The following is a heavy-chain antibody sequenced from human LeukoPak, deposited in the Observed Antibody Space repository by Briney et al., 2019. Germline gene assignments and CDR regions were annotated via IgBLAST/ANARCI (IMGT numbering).Heavy chain of an antibody. D-gene: IGHD3-10*01. Sequence: PGGSLRLSCAASGFTFSSYGMHWVRQAPGKGLEWVAFIRYDGSNKYYADSVKGRFTISRDNSKNTLYLQMNSLRPEDTAVYYCAKGDVLLWFGELTHDYWGQGTLVTVSS. J-gene: IGHJ4*02. CDR2: IRYDGSNK. V-gene: IGHV3-30*02. CDR1: GFTFSSYG. CDR3: AKGDVLLWFGELTHDY.